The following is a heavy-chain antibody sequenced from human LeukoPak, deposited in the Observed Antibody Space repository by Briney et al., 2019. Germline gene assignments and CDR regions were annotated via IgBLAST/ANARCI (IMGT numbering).Heavy chain of an antibody. CDR2: INHSGST. J-gene: IGHJ4*02. CDR1: GGSFIGYY. Sequence: PSETLSLTCAVYGGSFIGYYWSWIRQPPGKGLEWIGEINHSGSTNCNPSLKSRVTISVDTSKNQFSLKLSSVTAADTAVYYCARGGRITISRPYFYWGQGTLVTVSS. V-gene: IGHV4-34*01. CDR3: ARGGRITISRPYFY. D-gene: IGHD3-3*01.